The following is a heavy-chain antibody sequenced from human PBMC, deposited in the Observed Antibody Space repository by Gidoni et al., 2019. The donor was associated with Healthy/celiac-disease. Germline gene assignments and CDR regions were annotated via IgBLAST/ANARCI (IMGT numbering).Heavy chain of an antibody. CDR3: ATPPMYYYDSSRKDAFDI. Sequence: QVQLVQSGAEVKKPGASVKVSCTVSGYTLTELSMHWVRQAPGKGLEWMGGFDPEDGETIYAQKFQGRVTMTEDTSTDTAYMELSSLRSEDTAVYYCATPPMYYYDSSRKDAFDIWGQGTMVTVSS. CDR2: FDPEDGET. CDR1: GYTLTELS. D-gene: IGHD3-22*01. J-gene: IGHJ3*02. V-gene: IGHV1-24*01.